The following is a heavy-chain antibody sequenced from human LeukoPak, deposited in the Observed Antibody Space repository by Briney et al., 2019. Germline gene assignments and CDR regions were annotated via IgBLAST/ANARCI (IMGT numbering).Heavy chain of an antibody. CDR3: ALRVVAALGGWFDP. V-gene: IGHV3-23*01. Sequence: GGSLRLSCAASGFTFSSYAMSWVRQAPGKGLEWVSAISGRGGSTYYADSVKGRFTISRDHSKNTLYPQMNSLRAEDTAVYYCALRVVAALGGWFDPWGQGTLVTVSS. CDR2: ISGRGGST. D-gene: IGHD2-15*01. CDR1: GFTFSSYA. J-gene: IGHJ5*02.